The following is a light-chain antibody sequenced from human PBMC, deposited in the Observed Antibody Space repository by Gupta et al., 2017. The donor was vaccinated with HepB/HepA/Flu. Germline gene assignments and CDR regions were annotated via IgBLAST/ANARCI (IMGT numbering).Light chain of an antibody. CDR1: QSVSSY. CDR2: DAS. CDR3: QQRSNWPPSLT. J-gene: IGKJ4*01. V-gene: IGKV3-11*01. Sequence: IVLTQSPATLSLSPGERATLSCRASQSVSSYLAWYQQKPGQAPRLLIYDASNRATGIPARFSGSGSGTDFTLTLSSLEPEDFAVYYCQQRSNWPPSLTFGGGTKVEIK.